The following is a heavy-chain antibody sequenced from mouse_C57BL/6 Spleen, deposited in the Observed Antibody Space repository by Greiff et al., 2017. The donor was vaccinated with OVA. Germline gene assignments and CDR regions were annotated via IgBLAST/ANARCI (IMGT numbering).Heavy chain of an antibody. CDR1: GFSLTSYG. J-gene: IGHJ2*01. Sequence: VQLQQSGPGLVQPSQSLSITCTVSGFSLTSYGVHWVRQSPGKGLEWLGVIWRGGSTDYNAAFMSRLSITKDNSKSQVFFKMNSLQADDTAIYYCAKNWGDGYYYFDYWGQGTTLTVSS. CDR2: IWRGGST. CDR3: AKNWGDGYYYFDY. V-gene: IGHV2-5*01. D-gene: IGHD2-14*01.